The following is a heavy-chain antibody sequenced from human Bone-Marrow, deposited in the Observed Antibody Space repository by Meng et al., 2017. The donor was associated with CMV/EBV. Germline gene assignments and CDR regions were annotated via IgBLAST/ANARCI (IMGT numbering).Heavy chain of an antibody. V-gene: IGHV4-61*01. Sequence: SEPLSLTCTVSGGSVSSGSYYWSWIRQPPGKGLEWIGYIYYSGSTNYNPSLKSRVTISVDTSKNQFSLKLSSVTAADTAVYYCARGRRYCSSTNCYYYGMDVWGQGTTVTVSS. CDR1: GGSVSSGSYY. D-gene: IGHD2-2*01. CDR2: IYYSGST. CDR3: ARGRRYCSSTNCYYYGMDV. J-gene: IGHJ6*02.